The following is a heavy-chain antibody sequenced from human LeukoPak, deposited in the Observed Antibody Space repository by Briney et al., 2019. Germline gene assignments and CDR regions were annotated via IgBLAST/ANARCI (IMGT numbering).Heavy chain of an antibody. CDR1: GGSFSGYY. CDR2: INHSGST. CDR3: ARGDYDFWSGYYVRARVRANDAFDI. Sequence: SETLSLICAVYGGSFSGYYWSWIRQPPGKGLEWIGEINHSGSTNYNPSLKSRVTISVDTSKNQFSLKLSSVTAADTAVYYYARGDYDFWSGYYVRARVRANDAFDIWGQGTMVTVSS. D-gene: IGHD3-3*01. J-gene: IGHJ3*02. V-gene: IGHV4-34*01.